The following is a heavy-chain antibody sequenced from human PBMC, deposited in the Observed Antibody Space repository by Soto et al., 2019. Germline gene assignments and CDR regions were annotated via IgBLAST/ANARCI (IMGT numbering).Heavy chain of an antibody. V-gene: IGHV4-30-4*01. CDR1: GGSISSGDYY. D-gene: IGHD3-16*01. CDR3: ASAIMGHRHVY. J-gene: IGHJ4*02. CDR2: IYYSGST. Sequence: SGTLSLSCTVSGGSISSGDYYWSWIRQPPGKGLEWIEYIYYSGSTYYNPSLKSRVTISVDTSKNQFSVKLSSVTAADTAVYYCASAIMGHRHVYCGQRTLVTVSS.